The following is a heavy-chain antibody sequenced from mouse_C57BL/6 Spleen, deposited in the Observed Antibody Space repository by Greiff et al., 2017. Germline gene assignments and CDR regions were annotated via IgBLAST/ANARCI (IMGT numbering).Heavy chain of an antibody. J-gene: IGHJ3*01. CDR2: IDPSDSET. V-gene: IGHV1-52*01. CDR1: GYTFTSYW. Sequence: QVQLKQPGAELVRPGSSVKLSCKASGYTFTSYWMHWVKQRPIQGLEWIGNIDPSDSETHYNQKFKDKATLTVDKSSSTAYMQLSSLTSEDSAVYYCARKGITTVPFAYWGQGTLVTVSA. D-gene: IGHD1-1*01. CDR3: ARKGITTVPFAY.